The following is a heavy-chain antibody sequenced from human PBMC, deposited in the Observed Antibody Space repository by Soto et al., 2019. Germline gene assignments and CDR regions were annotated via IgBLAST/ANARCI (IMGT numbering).Heavy chain of an antibody. D-gene: IGHD6-19*01. Sequence: QVQLVQSGAEVKKPGASVKVSCKASGYTFISYGISWVRQAPGQGLEWMGWINAFNGNTNYTQKLQGRVTMTRDTSTSTAYMELRSLRSDDTAVYYCARDPVAGTYFDYWGQGTLVTVSS. CDR2: INAFNGNT. J-gene: IGHJ4*02. CDR1: GYTFISYG. CDR3: ARDPVAGTYFDY. V-gene: IGHV1-18*01.